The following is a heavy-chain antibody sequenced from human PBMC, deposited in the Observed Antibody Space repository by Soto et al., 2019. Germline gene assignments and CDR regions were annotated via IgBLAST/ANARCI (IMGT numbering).Heavy chain of an antibody. Sequence: QVQLQESGPGLVKPSQTLSLSCTVSGGSITSGGYYWSWIRQYPGQGLKWIGYISYTGVTNYNPSLNSRVTISVDTSENQFSLRLTSVTAPDTAVYYCARGSIAATMGDAFDVWGQGTMVTVSS. D-gene: IGHD5-12*01. CDR1: GGSITSGGYY. V-gene: IGHV4-31*03. CDR3: ARGSIAATMGDAFDV. J-gene: IGHJ3*01. CDR2: ISYTGVT.